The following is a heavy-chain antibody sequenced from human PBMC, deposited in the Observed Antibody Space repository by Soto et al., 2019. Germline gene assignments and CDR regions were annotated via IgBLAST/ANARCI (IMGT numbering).Heavy chain of an antibody. CDR2: IKQDGSEK. CDR3: ARDAPIFGSGSYYNDAFDI. CDR1: GFTFSSYW. Sequence: GGSLRLSCAASGFTFSSYWMSWVLQAPGKGLEWVANIKQDGSEKYYVDSVKGRFTISRDNAKNSLYLQMNSLRAEDTAVYYCARDAPIFGSGSYYNDAFDIWGQGTMVTVSS. J-gene: IGHJ3*02. V-gene: IGHV3-7*03. D-gene: IGHD3-10*01.